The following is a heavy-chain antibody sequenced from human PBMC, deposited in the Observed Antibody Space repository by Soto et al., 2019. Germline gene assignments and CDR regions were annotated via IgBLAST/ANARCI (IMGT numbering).Heavy chain of an antibody. CDR2: ISSSGFYT. CDR3: ARGHSGGVTATPGWFDP. V-gene: IGHV3-11*06. CDR1: GFTFIDYY. J-gene: IGHJ5*02. Sequence: LRRSCAASGFTFIDYYMSWIRQAPGRGLEWVSYISSSGFYTNYADSVKGRFTISRDNAKNSLYLQMNSLRAEDTAVYYCARGHSGGVTATPGWFDPWGQGTLVTVSS. D-gene: IGHD2-15*01.